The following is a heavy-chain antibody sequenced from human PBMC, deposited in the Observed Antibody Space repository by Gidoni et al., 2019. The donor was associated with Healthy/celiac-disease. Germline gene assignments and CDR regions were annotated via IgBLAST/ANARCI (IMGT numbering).Heavy chain of an antibody. CDR1: GLTFSRSS. Sequence: EVQLVGSGGGLVKPGGSLRLSCAASGLTFSRSSMNWVRQAPGKGLEGVSSSSISSSYIYYADSVKGRFTISRDNAKNSLYLQMNSLRAEDTAVYYCASWRLVTGTTPLDAFDIWGQGTMVTVSS. J-gene: IGHJ3*02. V-gene: IGHV3-21*01. CDR3: ASWRLVTGTTPLDAFDI. CDR2: SSISSSYI. D-gene: IGHD1-7*01.